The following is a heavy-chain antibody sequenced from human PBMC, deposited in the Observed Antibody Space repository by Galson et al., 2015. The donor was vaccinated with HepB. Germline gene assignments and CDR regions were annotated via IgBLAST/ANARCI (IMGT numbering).Heavy chain of an antibody. CDR1: GFTFSSYA. CDR3: AKGQDYYYDSSGNWFDP. CDR2: ISGSGGST. Sequence: SLRLSCAASGFTFSSYAMSWVRQAPGKGLEGVSAISGSGGSTYYADSVKGRFTISRDNSKNTLYLQMNSLRAEDTAVYYCAKGQDYYYDSSGNWFDPWGQGTLVTVSS. V-gene: IGHV3-23*01. J-gene: IGHJ5*02. D-gene: IGHD3-22*01.